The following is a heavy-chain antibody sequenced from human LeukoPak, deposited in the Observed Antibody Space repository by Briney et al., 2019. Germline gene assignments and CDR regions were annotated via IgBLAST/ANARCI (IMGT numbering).Heavy chain of an antibody. D-gene: IGHD3-16*02. V-gene: IGHV3-43*02. Sequence: GGSLRLSCAASGFTFDDYAMHWVRQAPGKGLEWVSLISGDGGSTYYVDSVKGRFTISRDNSKNSLYLQMNSLRTEDTALYYCGKGRLGELSLWGQGTLVTASS. CDR3: GKGRLGELSL. CDR1: GFTFDDYA. J-gene: IGHJ4*02. CDR2: ISGDGGST.